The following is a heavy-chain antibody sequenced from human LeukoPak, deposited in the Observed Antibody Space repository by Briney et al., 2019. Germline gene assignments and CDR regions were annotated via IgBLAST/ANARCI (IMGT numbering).Heavy chain of an antibody. CDR1: GFTFSSYS. Sequence: PGGSLRLSCAASGFTFSSYSMNWARQAPGKGLEWVSSISSSSSYIYYADSVKGRFTISRDNAKNSLYLQMNSLGAGDTAVYYCAREPRRVDFDWLFHTGDLDYWGQGTLVTVSS. CDR2: ISSSSSYI. D-gene: IGHD3-9*01. CDR3: AREPRRVDFDWLFHTGDLDY. V-gene: IGHV3-21*01. J-gene: IGHJ4*02.